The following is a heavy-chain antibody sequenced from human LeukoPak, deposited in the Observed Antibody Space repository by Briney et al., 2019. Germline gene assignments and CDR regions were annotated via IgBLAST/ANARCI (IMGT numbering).Heavy chain of an antibody. Sequence: GGSLRLSCAASGFTFSSYEMNWVRQAPGKGLEWVSYISSSGSTIYYADSVKGRFTISRDNAKNSLYLQMNSLRAEDTAVYYCARAIKNYYDFGGQGTMVTVSS. J-gene: IGHJ3*01. V-gene: IGHV3-48*03. CDR3: ARAIKNYYDF. CDR1: GFTFSSYE. CDR2: ISSSGSTI. D-gene: IGHD3-10*01.